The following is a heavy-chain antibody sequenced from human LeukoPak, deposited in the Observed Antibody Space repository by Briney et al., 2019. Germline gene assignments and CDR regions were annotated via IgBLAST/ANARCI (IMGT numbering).Heavy chain of an antibody. J-gene: IGHJ4*02. CDR1: GFTFSSYA. Sequence: PGGSLRLSCAASGFTFSSYAMSWVRRAPGKGLEWVSAISGSGGSTYYADSVKGRFTISRDNAKNSLYLQMNSLRAEDTAVYYCARDAIYCSGGSCYDDYWGQGTLVTVSS. CDR3: ARDAIYCSGGSCYDDY. V-gene: IGHV3-23*01. CDR2: ISGSGGST. D-gene: IGHD2-15*01.